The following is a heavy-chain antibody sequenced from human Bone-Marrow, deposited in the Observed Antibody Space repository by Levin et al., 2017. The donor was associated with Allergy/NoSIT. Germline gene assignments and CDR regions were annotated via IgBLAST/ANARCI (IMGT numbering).Heavy chain of an antibody. J-gene: IGHJ4*02. CDR3: ATESNPGWNHFDY. D-gene: IGHD1-1*01. Sequence: PGGSLRLSCSASGFNFGSFDFHWVRQAPGRGLEWVALSSFDGTSPKYAESVKGRFTVSRDDSKSTLFLQMNSLSTEDTGVYCCATESNPGWNHFDYWGQGTVVTVSS. V-gene: IGHV3-30*03. CDR2: SSFDGTSP. CDR1: GFNFGSFD.